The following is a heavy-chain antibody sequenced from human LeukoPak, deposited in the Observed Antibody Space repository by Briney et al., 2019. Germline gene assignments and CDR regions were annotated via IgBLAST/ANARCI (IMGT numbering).Heavy chain of an antibody. V-gene: IGHV3-7*04. D-gene: IGHD5-12*01. CDR1: GSTFSSYW. Sequence: PGGSLRLSCASSGSTFSSYWMSWVRQAPGKGLEWVANIKQDGSEKYYVDSVKGRFTISRDNAKNSLYLQMNSLRAEDTAVFYCARDGTYTDYDPDFDIWGQGTLVTVSS. CDR3: ARDGTYTDYDPDFDI. J-gene: IGHJ4*02. CDR2: IKQDGSEK.